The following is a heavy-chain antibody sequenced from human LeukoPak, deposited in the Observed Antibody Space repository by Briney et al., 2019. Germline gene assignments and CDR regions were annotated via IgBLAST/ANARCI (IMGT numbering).Heavy chain of an antibody. CDR1: GGSVRSGVFF. J-gene: IGHJ4*02. V-gene: IGHV4-31*02. CDR3: ARDDSTKIDY. CDR2: IYNSGST. D-gene: IGHD2-15*01. Sequence: PSETLSLTCTVSGGSVRSGVFFWSWIRQPPGKGLEWLGYIYNSGSTCYNPSLKSRVTISVDTSKNQFSLKLSSVTAADTAVYYCARDDSTKIDYWGQGTLVTVSS.